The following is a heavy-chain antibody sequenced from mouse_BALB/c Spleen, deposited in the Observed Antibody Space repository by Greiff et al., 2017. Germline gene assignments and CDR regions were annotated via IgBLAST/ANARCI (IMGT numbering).Heavy chain of an antibody. V-gene: IGHV1S137*01. CDR1: GYTFTDYA. CDR2: ISTYYGDA. D-gene: IGHD4-1*01. CDR3: ARGLGRRYFDV. Sequence: VQLHQSGAELVRPGVSVKISCKGSGYTFTDYAMHWVKQSHAKSLEWIGVISTYYGDASYNQKFKGKATMTVDKSSSTAYMELARLTSEDSAIYYCARGLGRRYFDVWGAGTTVTVSS. J-gene: IGHJ1*01.